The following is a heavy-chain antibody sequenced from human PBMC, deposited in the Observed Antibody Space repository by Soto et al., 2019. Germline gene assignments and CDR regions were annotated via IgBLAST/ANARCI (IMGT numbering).Heavy chain of an antibody. Sequence: EVQLLESGGGLVQPGGSLRLSCAASGLTFNSYAMTWVRQAPGRGLEWVSGVDGSGFTSYHADSVKGRFTVSRDNSKNTLYLQMNSLRAEDTAVYYCAKALGLYCGGDCFDAFDVWGQGAMVSVSS. CDR2: VDGSGFTS. D-gene: IGHD2-21*02. J-gene: IGHJ3*01. V-gene: IGHV3-23*01. CDR3: AKALGLYCGGDCFDAFDV. CDR1: GLTFNSYA.